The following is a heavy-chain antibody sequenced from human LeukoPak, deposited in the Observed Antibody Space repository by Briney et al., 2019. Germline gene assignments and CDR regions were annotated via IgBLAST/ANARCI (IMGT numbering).Heavy chain of an antibody. D-gene: IGHD3-3*01. CDR3: ARRGVDIDY. CDR2: IYYSGST. V-gene: IGHV4-39*01. J-gene: IGHJ4*02. Sequence: ASETLSLTCTVSGGSISSSSYYWGWIRQPPGKGLEWIGSIYYSGSTYYNPSLKSRVTISVDTSKNQFSLKLSSVTAADTAVYYCARRGVDIDYWGQGTLVTVSS. CDR1: GGSISSSSYY.